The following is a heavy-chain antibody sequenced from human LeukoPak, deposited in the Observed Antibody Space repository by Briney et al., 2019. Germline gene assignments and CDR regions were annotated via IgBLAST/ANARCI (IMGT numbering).Heavy chain of an antibody. CDR3: VTYYYGSSAPKRNY. V-gene: IGHV4-34*01. Sequence: PSETLSLTCAVYGGSFSGYYWSWIRQPPGKGLEWIGEINHSGSTTYNPPLRSRVTISGDTSKKQFSLKLSSVTAADTAVYYCVTYYYGSSAPKRNYWGQGILVTVSS. D-gene: IGHD3-22*01. CDR2: INHSGST. J-gene: IGHJ4*02. CDR1: GGSFSGYY.